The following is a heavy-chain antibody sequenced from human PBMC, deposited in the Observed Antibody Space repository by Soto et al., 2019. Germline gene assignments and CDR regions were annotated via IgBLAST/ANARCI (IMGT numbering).Heavy chain of an antibody. Sequence: QVQLVESGGGVVQPGKSLRLSCAASGFTFSTYGMHWVRQAPGKGLEWVAVIWYDGSNKYHGDSLKGRFTISRDNSKNTLYLQINNLRAEDKSVYYCGRDGALGDTAVVDAWGKGTLVTVSS. CDR1: GFTFSTYG. CDR2: IWYDGSNK. D-gene: IGHD5-18*01. CDR3: GRDGALGDTAVVDA. J-gene: IGHJ5*02. V-gene: IGHV3-33*01.